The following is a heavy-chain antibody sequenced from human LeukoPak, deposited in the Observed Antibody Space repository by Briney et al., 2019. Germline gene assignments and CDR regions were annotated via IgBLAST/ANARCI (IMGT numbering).Heavy chain of an antibody. J-gene: IGHJ4*02. Sequence: GGSLRLSCAASGFAFSNAWMSWVRQAPGKGLEWVGRIKRKTDGGTTDYAALVKGRFTISRDDSKNTLYLQMNSLKTDDTAVYYCATDPSQIGIAADYWGQGTLVTVSS. CDR2: IKRKTDGGTT. CDR3: ATDPSQIGIAADY. D-gene: IGHD6-13*01. CDR1: GFAFSNAW. V-gene: IGHV3-15*01.